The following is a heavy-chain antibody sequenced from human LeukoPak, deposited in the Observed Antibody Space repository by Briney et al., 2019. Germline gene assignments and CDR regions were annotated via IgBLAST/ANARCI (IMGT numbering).Heavy chain of an antibody. D-gene: IGHD3-3*01. Sequence: GASVKVSCKASGGTFSSYAISWVRQAPGQGLEWMGRIIPILGIANYAQKFQGRVTITADESTSTAYMELSSLRSEDTAVYYCARGDTYYDFWSGYPGWNWFDPWGQGTLVTVSS. V-gene: IGHV1-69*04. CDR2: IIPILGIA. J-gene: IGHJ5*02. CDR1: GGTFSSYA. CDR3: ARGDTYYDFWSGYPGWNWFDP.